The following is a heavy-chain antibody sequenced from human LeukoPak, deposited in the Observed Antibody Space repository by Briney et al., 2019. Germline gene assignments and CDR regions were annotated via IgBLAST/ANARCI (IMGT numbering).Heavy chain of an antibody. CDR3: ARTKKGGSDAFDI. J-gene: IGHJ3*02. V-gene: IGHV1-69*13. D-gene: IGHD2-15*01. Sequence: SVKVSCKXSGGTFSSYAISWVRQAPGQGLEWMGGIIPIFGTANYAQKFQGRVTITADESTSTAYMELSSLRSEDTAVYYCARTKKGGSDAFDIWGQGTMVTVSS. CDR1: GGTFSSYA. CDR2: IIPIFGTA.